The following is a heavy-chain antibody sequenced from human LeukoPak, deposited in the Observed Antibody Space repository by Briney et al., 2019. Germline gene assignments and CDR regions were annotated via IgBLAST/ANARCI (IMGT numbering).Heavy chain of an antibody. CDR2: IIPIFGTA. CDR3: ARFSYYYYMDV. J-gene: IGHJ6*03. CDR1: GYTFTSYA. V-gene: IGHV1-69*13. Sequence: SVKVSRKASGYTFTSYAMHWVRQAPGQRLEWMGGIIPIFGTANYAQKFQGRVTITADESTSTAYMELSSLRSEDTAVYYCARFSYYYYMDVWGKGTTVTVSS.